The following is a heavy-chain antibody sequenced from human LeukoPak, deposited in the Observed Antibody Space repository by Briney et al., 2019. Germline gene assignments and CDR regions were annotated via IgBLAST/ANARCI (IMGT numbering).Heavy chain of an antibody. CDR3: ARGQMATIEFDY. Sequence: PGGSLRLSCAASGFTFSSYSMNWVRQAPGKGLEWVSSISSSGTHIFYADSVKGRFTVSRDNGKNSLYLQMNSLRAEDTAVYCCARGQMATIEFDYWGQGTLVTVSS. D-gene: IGHD5-24*01. V-gene: IGHV3-21*01. CDR2: ISSSGTHI. J-gene: IGHJ4*02. CDR1: GFTFSSYS.